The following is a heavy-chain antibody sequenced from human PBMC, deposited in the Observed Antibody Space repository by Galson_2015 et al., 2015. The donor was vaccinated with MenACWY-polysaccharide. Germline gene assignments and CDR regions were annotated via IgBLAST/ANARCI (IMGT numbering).Heavy chain of an antibody. D-gene: IGHD3-3*01. Sequence: SLRLSCAASGFTFTSYPMSWVRQAPGKWLEWVSAIRSSGTNTYYADSVKGRFTISRDDSKNTLYLQMNSLRAEDTAVYYCAKDSTDFWSVAGRFDHWGQGTLVTISS. J-gene: IGHJ5*02. CDR1: GFTFTSYP. CDR2: IRSSGTNT. CDR3: AKDSTDFWSVAGRFDH. V-gene: IGHV3-23*01.